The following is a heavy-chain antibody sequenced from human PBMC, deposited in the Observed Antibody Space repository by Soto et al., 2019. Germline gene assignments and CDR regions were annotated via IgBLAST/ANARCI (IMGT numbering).Heavy chain of an antibody. J-gene: IGHJ6*02. Sequence: QVQLVESGGGVVQPGRSLRLSCAASGFTFSSYGMHWVRQAPGKGLEWVAVIWYDGSNKYYADSVKGRFNISRDNSKNTLYLQMNSLRAEDTAVYYCAREYCSSTSCRDYYYYGMDVWGQGTTVTVSS. V-gene: IGHV3-33*01. CDR2: IWYDGSNK. CDR1: GFTFSSYG. D-gene: IGHD2-2*01. CDR3: AREYCSSTSCRDYYYYGMDV.